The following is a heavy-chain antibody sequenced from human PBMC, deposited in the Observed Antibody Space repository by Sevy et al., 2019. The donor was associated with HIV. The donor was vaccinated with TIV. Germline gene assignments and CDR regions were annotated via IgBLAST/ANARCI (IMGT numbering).Heavy chain of an antibody. Sequence: GGSLRLSCAASGFTFSSYGMHWVRQAPGKGLEWVAVISYDGSNKYDADSVKGRFTISRDNSKNTLYLQMNSLRAEDTAVYYCAKGFYDMLTGYDYWGQGTLVTVSS. CDR2: ISYDGSNK. J-gene: IGHJ4*02. CDR1: GFTFSSYG. D-gene: IGHD3-9*01. V-gene: IGHV3-30*18. CDR3: AKGFYDMLTGYDY.